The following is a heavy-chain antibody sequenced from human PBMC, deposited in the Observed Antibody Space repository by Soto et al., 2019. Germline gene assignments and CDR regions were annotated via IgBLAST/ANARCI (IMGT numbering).Heavy chain of an antibody. CDR1: GFTFSSYG. J-gene: IGHJ4*02. D-gene: IGHD6-13*01. Sequence: QVQLVESGGGVVQPGRSLRLSCAASGFTFSSYGMHWVRQAPGKGLEWVAVISYDGSNKYYADSVKGRFTISRDNSKNTLYLQMNSLRAEDTAVYYCAKDKWAYSSSWSSSDYWGQGTLVTVSS. CDR3: AKDKWAYSSSWSSSDY. CDR2: ISYDGSNK. V-gene: IGHV3-30*18.